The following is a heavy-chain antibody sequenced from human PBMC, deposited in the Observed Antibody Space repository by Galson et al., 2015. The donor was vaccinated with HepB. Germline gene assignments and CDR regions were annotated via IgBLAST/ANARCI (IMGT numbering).Heavy chain of an antibody. D-gene: IGHD1/OR15-1a*01. CDR1: GFTFSSYW. CDR2: IKQDGSEK. J-gene: IGHJ6*02. Sequence: SLRLSCAASGFTFSSYWMSWVRQAPGKGLEWVANIKQDGSEKYYVDSVKGRFTISRDNAKNSLYLQMNSLRAEDTAVYYRARDRGNNHGHINYYYGMDVWGQGTTVTVSS. CDR3: ARDRGNNHGHINYYYGMDV. V-gene: IGHV3-7*03.